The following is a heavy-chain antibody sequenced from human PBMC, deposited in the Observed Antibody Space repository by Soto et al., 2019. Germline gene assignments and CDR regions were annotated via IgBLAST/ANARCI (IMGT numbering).Heavy chain of an antibody. V-gene: IGHV4-4*02. Sequence: QVQLQESGPGLVKPSGTLSLTCTISSDSISGSNWWSWVRQPPGKGLEWIGEIFPSGSTNYNPSLLSRVTISLDKSKNQFSLNLYSVTVADTAVYYCARRATAELPSNWFDPWGQGTLVTVSS. CDR3: ARRATAELPSNWFDP. D-gene: IGHD5-12*01. J-gene: IGHJ5*02. CDR1: SDSISGSNW. CDR2: IFPSGST.